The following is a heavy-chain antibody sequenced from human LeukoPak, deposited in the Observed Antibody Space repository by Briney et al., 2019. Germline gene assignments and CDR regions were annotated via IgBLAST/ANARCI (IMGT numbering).Heavy chain of an antibody. D-gene: IGHD4-17*01. CDR1: GFTFSSYG. CDR2: IRYDGSNK. V-gene: IGHV3-30*02. CDR3: AKDLSTVTYNYDY. J-gene: IGHJ4*02. Sequence: GGSLRLSCAASGFTFSSYGMHWVRQAPGKGLEWVAFIRYDGSNKYYADSVKGRFTISRDNSKNTLYLQMNSLRAEDTAVYYCAKDLSTVTYNYDYWGQGTLVTVSS.